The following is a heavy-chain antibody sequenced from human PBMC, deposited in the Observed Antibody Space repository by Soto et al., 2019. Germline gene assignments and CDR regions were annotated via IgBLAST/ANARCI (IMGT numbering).Heavy chain of an antibody. D-gene: IGHD6-6*01. CDR3: ARCIATRRYYYYMDV. CDR1: GGSISSYY. Sequence: EALSLTCTVSGGSISSYYWSWIRQPPGKGLEWIGYIYYSGSTNYNPSLKSRVTISVDTSKNQFSLKLSSVTAADTAVYYCARCIATRRYYYYMDVWGKGTTVTVSS. J-gene: IGHJ6*03. CDR2: IYYSGST. V-gene: IGHV4-59*01.